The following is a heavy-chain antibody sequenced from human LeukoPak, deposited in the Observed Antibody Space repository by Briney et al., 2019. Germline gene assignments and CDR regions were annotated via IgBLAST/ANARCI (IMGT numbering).Heavy chain of an antibody. D-gene: IGHD7-27*01. Sequence: QAGGSLRPSCAASGFTFSGHWMYWLRQAPGKGLAWVSRINGDGSATNCAGSMKGRFTISRDNAKNILYLQMNSLREDDTAVYYCARDINWGQVDYWGQGTLVTVSS. J-gene: IGHJ4*02. CDR2: INGDGSAT. CDR1: GFTFSGHW. V-gene: IGHV3-74*01. CDR3: ARDINWGQVDY.